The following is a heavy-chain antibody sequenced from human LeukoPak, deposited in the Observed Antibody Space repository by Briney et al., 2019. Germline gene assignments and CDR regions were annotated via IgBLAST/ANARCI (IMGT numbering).Heavy chain of an antibody. D-gene: IGHD3-22*01. CDR1: GGSIRSSCYY. CDR2: ISYCGST. Sequence: SETLSLTCPVSGGSIRSSCYYWGWLRQPPGKGLEGGASISYCGSTSYNPSLKSRVPISVDKSKNQFSLKLSSVTAADTAVYYCARHPYYYDSSGYFVYYFDYWGQGTLVTVSS. J-gene: IGHJ4*02. CDR3: ARHPYYYDSSGYFVYYFDY. V-gene: IGHV4-39*01.